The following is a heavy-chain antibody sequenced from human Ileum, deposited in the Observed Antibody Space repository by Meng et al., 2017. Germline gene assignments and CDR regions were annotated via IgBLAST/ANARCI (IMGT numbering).Heavy chain of an antibody. CDR2: IFQSGRT. CDR3: ATSNDRDVYYLGY. CDR1: GTW. D-gene: IGHD3-22*01. V-gene: IGHV4-4*02. J-gene: IGHJ4*02. Sequence: QGERQEAGPRLVKPSGTLSLTCAVSGTWWSWVRQPPGKGLEWIGEIFQSGRTNYNPSLKSRVTISIDKSKSQISLQLSAVTAADTAVYSCATSNDRDVYYLGYWGQGTLVTVSS.